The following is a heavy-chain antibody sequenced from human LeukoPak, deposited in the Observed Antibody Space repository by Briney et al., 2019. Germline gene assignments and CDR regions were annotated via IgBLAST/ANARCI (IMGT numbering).Heavy chain of an antibody. CDR3: ARGNPGGEFY. CDR1: GFTFSGHA. V-gene: IGHV3-23*01. CDR2: IGHSGGST. D-gene: IGHD1-14*01. Sequence: PGGSLRLSCVASGFTFSGHAMSWVRQAPGKGLEWVSVIGHSGGSTYYADSVKGRFTISRDNSKNTLYLQMNSLRAEDTAVYYCARGNPGGEFYWGQGTLVTVSS. J-gene: IGHJ4*02.